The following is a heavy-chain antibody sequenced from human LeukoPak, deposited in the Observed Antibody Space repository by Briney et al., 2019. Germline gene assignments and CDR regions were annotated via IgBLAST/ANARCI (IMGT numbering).Heavy chain of an antibody. CDR2: IYPGDSDT. V-gene: IGHV5-51*01. Sequence: KVGESLQISCQGSGYSFTSYWIGWVRQLPGKGLEWMGIIYPGDSDTRYSPSFQGQVTISADKSISTAYLQWSSLKASDTAMYYCARALYYYDSSGYYEGRYYFDYWGQGTLVTVSS. D-gene: IGHD3-22*01. CDR1: GYSFTSYW. J-gene: IGHJ4*02. CDR3: ARALYYYDSSGYYEGRYYFDY.